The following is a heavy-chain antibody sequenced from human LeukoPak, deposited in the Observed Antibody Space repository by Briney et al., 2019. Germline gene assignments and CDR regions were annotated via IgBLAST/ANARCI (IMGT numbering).Heavy chain of an antibody. CDR2: SYPGDSDN. V-gene: IGHV5-51*01. CDR1: GYSFTSYW. Sequence: GESLMISCKGSGYSFTSYWIGGVRQMPGKGLEWMGISYPGDSDNRYSTSFQGHVTISVDKLINTASLEWSSLKASDTAMYYCARRVNGNFDYWGQGTLVTVSS. J-gene: IGHJ4*02. D-gene: IGHD2-8*01. CDR3: ARRVNGNFDY.